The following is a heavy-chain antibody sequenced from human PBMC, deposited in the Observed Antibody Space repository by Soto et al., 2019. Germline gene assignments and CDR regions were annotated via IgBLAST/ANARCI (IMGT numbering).Heavy chain of an antibody. Sequence: PGESLKISCKGSGYSFTSYLIGWVRQMPGKGLEWMGIIYPGDSDTRYSPSFQGQVTISADKSISTAYLQWSSLKASDTAMYYCARHPPQLLWFGEDGAFDIWGQGTMVTVSS. CDR2: IYPGDSDT. J-gene: IGHJ3*02. V-gene: IGHV5-51*01. D-gene: IGHD3-10*01. CDR1: GYSFTSYL. CDR3: ARHPPQLLWFGEDGAFDI.